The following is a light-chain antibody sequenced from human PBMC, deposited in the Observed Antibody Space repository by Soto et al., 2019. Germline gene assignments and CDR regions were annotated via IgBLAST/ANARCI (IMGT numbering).Light chain of an antibody. Sequence: DIQMTQSPSSLSASVGDRVSVTCRASQSISTFLNWYQQRPGEAPKLLIYAASSLQSGVPSRFSGSGSGAAFTLTIGSLQPEDFATYYCHQSYTPPRTFGQGTKVEVK. CDR3: HQSYTPPRT. V-gene: IGKV1-39*01. CDR2: AAS. CDR1: QSISTF. J-gene: IGKJ1*01.